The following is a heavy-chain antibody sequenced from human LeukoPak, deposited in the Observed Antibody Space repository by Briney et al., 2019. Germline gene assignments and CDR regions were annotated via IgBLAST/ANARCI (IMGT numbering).Heavy chain of an antibody. Sequence: PGGSLRLSCAASGFTFSSYAMSWVRQAPGKGLEWVSAISGSGGSTYYADSVEGRFTISRDNSKNTLYLQMNSLRAEDTAVYYCAKIGRGLGYYDSSGYFDYWGQGTLVTVSS. CDR1: GFTFSSYA. V-gene: IGHV3-23*01. CDR3: AKIGRGLGYYDSSGYFDY. D-gene: IGHD3-22*01. J-gene: IGHJ4*02. CDR2: ISGSGGST.